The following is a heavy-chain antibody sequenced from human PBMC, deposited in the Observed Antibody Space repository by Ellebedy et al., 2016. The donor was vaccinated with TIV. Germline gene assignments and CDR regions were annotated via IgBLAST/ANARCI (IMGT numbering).Heavy chain of an antibody. CDR2: IYYSGST. J-gene: IGHJ6*02. D-gene: IGHD4-17*01. CDR3: ARADYGDYLGYYGMDV. CDR1: GGSISSGGYY. V-gene: IGHV4-31*03. Sequence: SETLSLXXTVSGGSISSGGYYWSWIRQHPGKGLEWIGYIYYSGSTYYNPSLKSRVTISVDTSKNQFSLKLSSVTAADTAVYYCARADYGDYLGYYGMDVWGQGTTVTVSS.